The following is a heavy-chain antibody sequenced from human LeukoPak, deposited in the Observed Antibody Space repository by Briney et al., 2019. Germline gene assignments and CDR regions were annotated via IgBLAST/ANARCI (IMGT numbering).Heavy chain of an antibody. CDR1: GGSISSYY. CDR3: ARGAVVAGVAWFDP. V-gene: IGHV4-59*08. Sequence: SETLSLTCTVSGGSISSYYWSWIRQPPGRGLEWIGYIYYSGSTNYNPSLKSRVTISVDTSKNQFSLKLSSVTAADTAVYYCARGAVVAGVAWFDPWGQGTLVTVSS. CDR2: IYYSGST. J-gene: IGHJ5*02. D-gene: IGHD2-15*01.